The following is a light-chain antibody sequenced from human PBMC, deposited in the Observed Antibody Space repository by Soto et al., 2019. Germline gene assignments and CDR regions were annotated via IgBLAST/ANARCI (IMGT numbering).Light chain of an antibody. CDR2: GAS. CDR1: ESVSSTY. Sequence: EIVLTQSPGTLSLPPGDRATLSCRASESVSSTYLAWYQQKPGQAPRLLIYGASSRASGIPDRFSGSGSGTDFTLTISRLEPEDFAVYYCQQYGSSPPDTFGGGTKVDIK. V-gene: IGKV3-20*01. CDR3: QQYGSSPPDT. J-gene: IGKJ4*01.